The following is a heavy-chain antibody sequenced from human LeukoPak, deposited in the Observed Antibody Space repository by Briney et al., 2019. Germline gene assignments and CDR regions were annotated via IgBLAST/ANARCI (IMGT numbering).Heavy chain of an antibody. V-gene: IGHV1-18*04. Sequence: ASVKVSCKASGHTFIGYYMHWARQAPGQGLEWMGWISGYNGHTNYAQKLQGRVTMTTHTSTSTAYMELRSLRSDDTAVYYCARAGHRKYYYDNAYDYWGQGTLVTVSS. CDR1: GHTFIGYY. J-gene: IGHJ4*02. D-gene: IGHD3-22*01. CDR3: ARAGHRKYYYDNAYDY. CDR2: ISGYNGHT.